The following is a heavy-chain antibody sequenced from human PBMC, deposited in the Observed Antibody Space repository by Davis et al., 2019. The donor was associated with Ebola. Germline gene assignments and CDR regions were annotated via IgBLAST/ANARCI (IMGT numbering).Heavy chain of an antibody. CDR1: GGSFSGYY. J-gene: IGHJ6*02. CDR3: ARIVVVPAAIRHRRDYYYYGMDV. V-gene: IGHV4-34*01. CDR2: INHSGST. Sequence: MPSETLSLTCAVYGGSFSGYYWSWIRQPPGKGLEWIGEINHSGSTNYNPSLKSRVTISVDTSKNQFSLKLSSVTAADMAVYYCARIVVVPAAIRHRRDYYYYGMDVWGQGTTVTVSS. D-gene: IGHD2-2*02.